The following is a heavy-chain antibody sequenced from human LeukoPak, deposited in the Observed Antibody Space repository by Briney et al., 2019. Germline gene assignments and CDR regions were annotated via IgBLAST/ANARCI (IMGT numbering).Heavy chain of an antibody. CDR2: IGLASDT. V-gene: IGHV3-13*01. CDR3: AREVGDGYNSGWYLDL. CDR1: GFTFSSSD. Sequence: GGSLRLSCAASGFTFSSSDMHWVRQVTGKGLEWVSAIGLASDTYYPDSVKGRFAISREDAKSSLYLQMNSLRAEDTAVYYCAREVGDGYNSGWYLDLWGRGTLVTVSS. D-gene: IGHD5-24*01. J-gene: IGHJ2*01.